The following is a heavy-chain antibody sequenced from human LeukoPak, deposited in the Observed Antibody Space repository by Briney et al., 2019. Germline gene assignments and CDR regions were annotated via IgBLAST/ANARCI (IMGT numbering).Heavy chain of an antibody. CDR2: INPNSGGT. D-gene: IGHD3-10*01. J-gene: IGHJ4*02. CDR3: ARFLYYGSDLYYFDY. V-gene: IGHV1-2*02. CDR1: GYTFTGYY. Sequence: ASVKVSCKASGYTFTGYYMHWVRQAPGQGLEWMGWINPNSGGTIYAQKFQGRVTMTRDTSISTAYMELSRLRSDDTAVYYCARFLYYGSDLYYFDYLGQGTLVTVSS.